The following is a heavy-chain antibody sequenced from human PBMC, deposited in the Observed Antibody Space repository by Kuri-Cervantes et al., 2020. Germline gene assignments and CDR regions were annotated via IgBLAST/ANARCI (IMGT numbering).Heavy chain of an antibody. J-gene: IGHJ4*02. CDR2: ISVYNGNT. Sequence: ASVKVSCKASGYTFSSYGITWVRQAPGQGLEWMGWISVYNGNTNYAQSFQGRVTMTTDTSTSTAYMELRSLRSDDTAVYYCARGGHGSRLYYFDYWGQGTLVTVSS. D-gene: IGHD4/OR15-4a*01. V-gene: IGHV1-18*01. CDR3: ARGGHGSRLYYFDY. CDR1: GYTFSSYG.